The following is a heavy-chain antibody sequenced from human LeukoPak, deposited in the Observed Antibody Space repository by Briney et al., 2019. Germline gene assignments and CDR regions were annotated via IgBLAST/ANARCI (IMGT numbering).Heavy chain of an antibody. CDR2: IKQDGSEK. J-gene: IGHJ5*02. Sequence: GGSLRLSCAASGFTFSSYWMSWVRQAPGKGLEWVANIKQDGSEKYYVDSVKGRFTISRDNAKNSLYLQMNSLRAEGTAVYYCARESYDSSGYDNWFDPWGQGTLVTVSS. CDR3: ARESYDSSGYDNWFDP. V-gene: IGHV3-7*01. CDR1: GFTFSSYW. D-gene: IGHD3-22*01.